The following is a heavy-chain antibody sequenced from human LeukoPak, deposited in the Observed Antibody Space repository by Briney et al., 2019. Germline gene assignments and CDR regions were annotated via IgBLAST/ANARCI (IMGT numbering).Heavy chain of an antibody. Sequence: SETLSLTCAVYGGSFSGYYWSWIRQPPGKGLEWIGEINHSGSTNYNPSLKSRVTISVDTSKNQFSLKLSSVTAADTAVYYCARLLTTTIIVIRKSWFDPWGQGTLVTVSS. J-gene: IGHJ5*02. CDR2: INHSGST. CDR3: ARLLTTTIIVIRKSWFDP. CDR1: GGSFSGYY. V-gene: IGHV4-34*01. D-gene: IGHD3-22*01.